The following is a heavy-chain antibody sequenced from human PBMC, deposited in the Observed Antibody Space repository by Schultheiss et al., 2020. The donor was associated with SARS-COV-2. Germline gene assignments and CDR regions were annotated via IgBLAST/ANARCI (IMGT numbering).Heavy chain of an antibody. D-gene: IGHD2-2*01. V-gene: IGHV3-30*03. Sequence: GGSLRLSCAASGFTFNNLAMHWVRQSPGKGLEWVAVISYDGSNKYYADSVKGRFTISRDNSKNTLYLQMNSLRAEDTAVYYCAFTPKTMPDYYYYGMDVWGQGTTVTVSS. CDR3: AFTPKTMPDYYYYGMDV. J-gene: IGHJ6*02. CDR1: GFTFNNLA. CDR2: ISYDGSNK.